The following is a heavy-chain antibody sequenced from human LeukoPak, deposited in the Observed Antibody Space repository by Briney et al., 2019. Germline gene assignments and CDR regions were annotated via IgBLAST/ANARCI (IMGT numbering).Heavy chain of an antibody. CDR2: INPSGGTT. CDR1: GYTFTTYY. CDR3: TRDEGGSYSDY. Sequence: ASVKVSCKASGYTFTTYYIHWVRQAPGQGLEWVGIINPSGGTTTYAQKLQGRVTMTRDTSTSTVYMELSSLRSDDTAVYYCTRDEGGSYSDYWGQGTLVTVSS. D-gene: IGHD1-26*01. J-gene: IGHJ4*02. V-gene: IGHV1-46*01.